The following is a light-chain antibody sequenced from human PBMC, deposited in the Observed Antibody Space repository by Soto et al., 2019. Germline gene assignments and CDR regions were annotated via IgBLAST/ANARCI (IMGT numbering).Light chain of an antibody. V-gene: IGLV1-40*01. CDR1: SSNIGAGYH. J-gene: IGLJ2*01. CDR3: QSYDTSLSGVV. CDR2: GNI. Sequence: QSVLTQPPSVSGAPGQRVTISFTGSSSNIGAGYHVHWYQQLPGAAPKLLIYGNINRPSGVPDRFSGSKSGTSASLAITGLQAEDEADYYCQSYDTSLSGVVFGGGTKLTVL.